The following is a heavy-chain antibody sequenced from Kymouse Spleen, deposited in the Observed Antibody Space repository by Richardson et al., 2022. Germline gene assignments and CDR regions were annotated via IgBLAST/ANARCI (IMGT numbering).Heavy chain of an antibody. CDR1: GFTFSSYG. CDR3: AREPRIVGATYFDY. J-gene: IGHJ4*02. CDR2: IWYDGSNK. Sequence: QVQLVESGGGVVQPGRSLRLSCAASGFTFSSYGMHWVRQAPGKGLEWVAVIWYDGSNKYYADSVKGRFTISRDNSKNTLYLQMNSLRAEDTAVYYCAREPRIVGATYFDYWGQGTLVTVSS. D-gene: IGHD1-26*01. V-gene: IGHV3-33*01.